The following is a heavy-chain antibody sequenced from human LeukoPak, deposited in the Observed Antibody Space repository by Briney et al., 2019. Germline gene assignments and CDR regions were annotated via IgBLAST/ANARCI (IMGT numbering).Heavy chain of an antibody. Sequence: SETLSLTCTVSGGSISSRTYYWAWIRQPPGKGLEWIGSINYSGKLTYNPSLKSRVTVSLDTSRNQFSLHLSSVTAADTALYFCASRPPGSTWYGVFDYWSQGMLVTVSS. CDR1: GGSISSRTYY. V-gene: IGHV4-39*07. J-gene: IGHJ4*02. CDR3: ASRPPGSTWYGVFDY. CDR2: INYSGKL. D-gene: IGHD6-13*01.